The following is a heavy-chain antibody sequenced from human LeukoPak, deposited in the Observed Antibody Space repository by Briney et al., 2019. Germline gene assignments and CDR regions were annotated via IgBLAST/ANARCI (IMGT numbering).Heavy chain of an antibody. D-gene: IGHD3-3*01. V-gene: IGHV4-30-4*08. CDR2: IYYSGST. CDR3: ARDPPAYDFWSGYPAGLGY. J-gene: IGHJ4*02. Sequence: PSQTLSLTSTVSGGSISSGDYYWRWIRQPPGKGLEWIGYIYYSGSTYYNPSLKSRVTISVDTSKNQFSLKLSSVTAADTAVYYCARDPPAYDFWSGYPAGLGYWGQGTLVTVSS. CDR1: GGSISSGDYY.